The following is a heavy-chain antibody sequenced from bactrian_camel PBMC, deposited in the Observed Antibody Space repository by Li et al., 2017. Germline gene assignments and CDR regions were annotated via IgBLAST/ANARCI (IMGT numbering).Heavy chain of an antibody. CDR1: GYTYSSNF. Sequence: VQLVESGGGTVQAGGSPRLSCAVSGYTYSSNFLGWFRQAPGKEREGVAAIYIDGGTTTYADSVKGRYTISQDNAENTLYLQINSLKPEDTAMYRCHALCGPWIEAHYWGEGTQVTVS. CDR3: HALCGPWIEAHY. CDR2: IYIDGGTT. D-gene: IGHD8*01. V-gene: IGHV3S42*01. J-gene: IGHJ4*01.